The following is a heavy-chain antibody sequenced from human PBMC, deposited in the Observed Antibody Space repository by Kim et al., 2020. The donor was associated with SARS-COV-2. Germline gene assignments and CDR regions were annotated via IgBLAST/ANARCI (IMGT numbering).Heavy chain of an antibody. CDR2: SGYGST. CDR1: GFTFSRFS. D-gene: IGHD6-19*01. V-gene: IGHV3-23*01. CDR3: AKRVTLAGLNAFDG. J-gene: IGHJ3*01. Sequence: GGSLRLSCVASGFTFSRFSMSWVRQAPGKGLEWLAASGYGSTYYPSSVRGRLTISRDNSKNTLYLDMNSLRAEDTAVYYCAKRVTLAGLNAFDGWGHGT.